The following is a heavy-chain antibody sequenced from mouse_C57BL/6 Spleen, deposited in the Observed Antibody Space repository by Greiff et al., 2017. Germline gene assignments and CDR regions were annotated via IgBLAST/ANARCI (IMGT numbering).Heavy chain of an antibody. V-gene: IGHV1-82*01. CDR1: GYAFSSSW. Sequence: VMLVESGPELVKPGASVKISCKASGYAFSSSWMNWVKQRPGKGLEWIGRIYPGDGDTNYNGKFKGKATLTADKSSSTAYMQLSSLTSEDSAFYFCARNDYDDGLAYWGQGTLVTVSA. J-gene: IGHJ3*01. CDR2: IYPGDGDT. CDR3: ARNDYDDGLAY. D-gene: IGHD2-4*01.